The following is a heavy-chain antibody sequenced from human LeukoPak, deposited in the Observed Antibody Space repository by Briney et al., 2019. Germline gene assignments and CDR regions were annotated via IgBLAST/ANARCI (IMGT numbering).Heavy chain of an antibody. J-gene: IGHJ4*02. CDR3: ARERGSQPGSPLLV. Sequence: SETLSLTRTVSGGSISSGGYYWSWIRQHPGKGLEWIGYIYYSGSTYYNPSLKSRVTISVDTSKNQFSLKLSSVTAADTAVYYCARERGSQPGSPLLVWGQGTLVTVSS. D-gene: IGHD2-15*01. CDR2: IYYSGST. CDR1: GGSISSGGYY. V-gene: IGHV4-31*03.